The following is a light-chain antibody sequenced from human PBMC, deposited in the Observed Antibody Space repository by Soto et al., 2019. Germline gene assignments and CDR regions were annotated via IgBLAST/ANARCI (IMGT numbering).Light chain of an antibody. CDR2: LNRDGSH. Sequence: QLVLTQSPSASASLGASVKLTCTLSSRHSDYGIAWHQQQPDKGPRYLMKLNRDGSHNKGDGIPDRFSGSNSGAERYLIISSLQSDDEADYYCQTWDTVVVFGGGTKLT. CDR1: SRHSDYG. V-gene: IGLV4-69*01. J-gene: IGLJ2*01. CDR3: QTWDTVVV.